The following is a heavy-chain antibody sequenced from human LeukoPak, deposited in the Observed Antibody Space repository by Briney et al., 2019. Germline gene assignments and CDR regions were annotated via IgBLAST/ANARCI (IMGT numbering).Heavy chain of an antibody. D-gene: IGHD3-10*01. Sequence: SETLSLTCAVSGGSISSNNWWSWVRQPPGKGLEWIGEIYHGGSTNYNPSLKSRIAMSVDRSRNQFSLQLSSVTAADTAVYYCAKGEDYGSGTVHFASWGQGTLVTVSS. CDR3: AKGEDYGSGTVHFAS. CDR1: GGSISSNNW. V-gene: IGHV4-4*02. J-gene: IGHJ4*02. CDR2: IYHGGST.